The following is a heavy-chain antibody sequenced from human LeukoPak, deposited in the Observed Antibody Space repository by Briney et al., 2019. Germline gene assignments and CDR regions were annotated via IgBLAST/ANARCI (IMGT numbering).Heavy chain of an antibody. Sequence: SVKVACKVAGYTFTVYYMHWVRQAPGQGLEWLGWINPNSGGTNYAQNFQGRVTMTRDTSISTAYMELSRLRSDDTAVYYCARDQGHGGNSWDYWGQGTLVTVSS. V-gene: IGHV1-2*02. CDR2: INPNSGGT. CDR3: ARDQGHGGNSWDY. D-gene: IGHD4-23*01. J-gene: IGHJ4*02. CDR1: GYTFTVYY.